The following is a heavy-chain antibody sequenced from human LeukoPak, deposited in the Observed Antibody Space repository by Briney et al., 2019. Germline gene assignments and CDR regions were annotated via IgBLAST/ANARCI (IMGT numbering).Heavy chain of an antibody. CDR2: ISSSGTTI. CDR3: ARVAYYYDSSGYYHYYFDY. Sequence: GGSLRLSCAASGFTFSDYYMSWIRQAPGKGLEWVSYISSSGTTIYYADSVKGRFTISRDNTKNSLYLQMSSLRAEDTAVYYCARVAYYYDSSGYYHYYFDYWGQGTLVTVSS. CDR1: GFTFSDYY. V-gene: IGHV3-11*04. J-gene: IGHJ4*02. D-gene: IGHD3-22*01.